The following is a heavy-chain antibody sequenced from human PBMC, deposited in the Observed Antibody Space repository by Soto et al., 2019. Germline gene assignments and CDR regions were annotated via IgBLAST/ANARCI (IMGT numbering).Heavy chain of an antibody. CDR3: TRDPRPADF. CDR2: ISGSSTYI. J-gene: IGHJ4*02. Sequence: PGGSLRLSCAASGFTFSDSYMSWIRQAPGKGLEYVSYISGSSTYINYADSVKGRFTISRDNAKNSLYLQMNSLRAEDTAVYYCTRDPRPADFWGQGTLVTVSS. CDR1: GFTFSDSY. V-gene: IGHV3-11*06.